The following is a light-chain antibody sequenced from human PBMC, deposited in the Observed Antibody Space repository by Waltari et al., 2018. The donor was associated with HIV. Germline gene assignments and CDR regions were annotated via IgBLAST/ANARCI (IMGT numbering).Light chain of an antibody. J-gene: IGLJ2*01. V-gene: IGLV2-11*01. Sequence: QSALTQPRAVSGSPVQSVTISCPGPSSDVGGYNRGSWYQQPPGKAPKVIMYDVSKRPSGVRDRFSGSKSGNTASLTMSGLQAEDEADYYCCSYGGSYTTIFGGGTKLTVL. CDR1: SSDVGGYNR. CDR3: CSYGGSYTTI. CDR2: DVS.